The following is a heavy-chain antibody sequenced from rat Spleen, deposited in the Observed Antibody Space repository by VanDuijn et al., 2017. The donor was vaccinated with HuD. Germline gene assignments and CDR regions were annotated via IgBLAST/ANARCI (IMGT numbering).Heavy chain of an antibody. CDR3: AREAWDLFDS. CDR2: VNTGNGRA. CDR1: GYTFTGYF. Sequence: QVQLQQSGAELAKPGSSVKISCKASGYTFTGYFINWIKQTTGQGLEYIGYVNTGNGRANYNEKFKDKATLTVDKSSSTALMELNSLTPDDYAVYYCAREAWDLFDSWGQGVMVTVSS. V-gene: IGHV1-43*01. J-gene: IGHJ2*01. D-gene: IGHD4-6*01.